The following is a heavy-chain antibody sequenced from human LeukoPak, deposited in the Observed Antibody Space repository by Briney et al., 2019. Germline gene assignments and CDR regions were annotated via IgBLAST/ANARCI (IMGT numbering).Heavy chain of an antibody. CDR1: GGTFSSYA. CDR3: ATSGSYSSFFDY. CDR2: IIPIFGTA. Sequence: ASVNVSCKASGGTFSSYAISWVRQAPGQGLEWMGGIIPIFGTANYAQKFQGRVTITADKSTSTAYMELSSLRSEDTAVYYCATSGSYSSFFDYWGQGTLVTVSS. J-gene: IGHJ4*02. V-gene: IGHV1-69*06. D-gene: IGHD1-26*01.